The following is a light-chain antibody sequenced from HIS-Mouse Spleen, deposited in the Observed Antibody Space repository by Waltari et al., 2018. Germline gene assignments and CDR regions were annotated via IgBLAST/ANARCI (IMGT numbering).Light chain of an antibody. CDR2: EGS. J-gene: IGLJ3*02. CDR3: CSYAGSSTWV. CDR1: SSDVGSYNL. Sequence: QSALTQPASVSGSPGQSITISCTGTSSDVGSYNLVSWYQQHPGKAPKLTIYEGSKRPSGFSTRVAGAKAGNTASLTIAGLQAEDEADYYCCSYAGSSTWVFGGGTKLTVL. V-gene: IGLV2-23*01.